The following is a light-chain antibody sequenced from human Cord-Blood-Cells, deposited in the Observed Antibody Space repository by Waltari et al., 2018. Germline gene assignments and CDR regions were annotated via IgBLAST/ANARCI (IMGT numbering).Light chain of an antibody. V-gene: IGKV1-8*01. J-gene: IGKJ5*01. CDR2: AAS. CDR1: QGMSSY. CDR3: QQYYSYPIT. Sequence: AIRITQSPSSLPASTGDRVTITCRASQGMSSYLDWYQQKPGKAPKLLIYAASTLQSGVPSRFSGSGSGTDFTLTISCLQSEDFATYYCQQYYSYPITFGQGTRLEIK.